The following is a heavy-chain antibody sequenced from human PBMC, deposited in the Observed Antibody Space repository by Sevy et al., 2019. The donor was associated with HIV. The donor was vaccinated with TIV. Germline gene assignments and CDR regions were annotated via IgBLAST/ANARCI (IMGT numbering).Heavy chain of an antibody. CDR3: ARLPIVGASNWFDP. J-gene: IGHJ5*02. V-gene: IGHV4-39*01. CDR1: GGSISSSSYY. Sequence: SETLSLTCTVSGGSISSSSYYWGWIRQPPGKGLEWIGSIYYSGSTYYNPSLKSRVTISVDTSKNQFSLKLSSVTAAVTAVYYCARLPIVGASNWFDPWGQGTLVTVSS. CDR2: IYYSGST. D-gene: IGHD1-26*01.